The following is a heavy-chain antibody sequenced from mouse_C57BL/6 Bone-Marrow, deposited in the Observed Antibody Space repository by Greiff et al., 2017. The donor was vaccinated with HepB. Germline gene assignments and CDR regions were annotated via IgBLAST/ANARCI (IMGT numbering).Heavy chain of an antibody. CDR1: GYTFTSYG. D-gene: IGHD2-12*01. J-gene: IGHJ3*01. CDR3: ARGGKLYPKFAY. Sequence: VQLQQSGAELARPGASVKLSCKASGYTFTSYGISWVKQSTGQGLEWIGEIYPRSGNTYYNEKFKGKATLTADKSSSTAYMELRSLTSEDSAVYFCARGGKLYPKFAYWGQGTLVTVSA. CDR2: IYPRSGNT. V-gene: IGHV1-81*01.